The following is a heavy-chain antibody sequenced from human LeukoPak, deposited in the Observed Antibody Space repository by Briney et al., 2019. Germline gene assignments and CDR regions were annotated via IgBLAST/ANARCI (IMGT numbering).Heavy chain of an antibody. CDR3: ARTPMGYPDY. Sequence: GGSLRLSCAASGFTFSSYGMTWVRQTPGKGLEWVSYISSSSSTIYHADSVKGRFTISRDNAKNSLYLQVNSLRAEYTSVYYCARTPMGYPDYWGQGTLVTVSS. CDR2: ISSSSSTI. D-gene: IGHD1-1*01. V-gene: IGHV3-48*01. CDR1: GFTFSSYG. J-gene: IGHJ4*02.